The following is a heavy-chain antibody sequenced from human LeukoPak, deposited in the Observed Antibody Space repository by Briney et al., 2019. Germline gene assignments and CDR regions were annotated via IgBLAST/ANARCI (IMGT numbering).Heavy chain of an antibody. Sequence: ETLSLTCTVSGGSISTYYWSWVRQAPGKGLEWVSVIYSGGSTYYADSVKGRFTISRDNSKNTLYLQMNSLRAEDTAVYYCARWLPNWMGFDYWGQGTLVTVSS. CDR3: ARWLPNWMGFDY. J-gene: IGHJ4*02. CDR1: GGSISTYY. CDR2: IYSGGST. D-gene: IGHD5-12*01. V-gene: IGHV3-53*01.